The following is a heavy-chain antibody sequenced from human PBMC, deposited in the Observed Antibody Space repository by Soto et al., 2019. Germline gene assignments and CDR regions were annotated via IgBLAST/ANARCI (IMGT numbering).Heavy chain of an antibody. CDR2: IYYSGST. V-gene: IGHV4-59*01. CDR1: GGSISSYY. J-gene: IGHJ3*02. D-gene: IGHD4-17*01. CDR3: ASSTVQVDAFDI. Sequence: QVQLQESGPGLVKPSETLSLTCTVSGGSISSYYWSWIRQPPGKGLEWIGYIYYSGSTNYNPSLKSPVTVAVDTSKTQFYLKLSSVPAADTAVYVCASSTVQVDAFDIWGQGTMVTVSS.